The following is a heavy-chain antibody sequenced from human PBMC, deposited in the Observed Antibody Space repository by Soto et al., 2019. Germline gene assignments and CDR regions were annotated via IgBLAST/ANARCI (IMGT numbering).Heavy chain of an antibody. J-gene: IGHJ4*02. Sequence: PGESLKISCKCSGYSFTSYWISWVRQMPGKGLEWMGRIDPSDSYTNYSPSFQGHVTISADKSISTAYLQWSSLKASDTAMYYCARLYYYDSSGYYRDYWGQGTLVTVSS. V-gene: IGHV5-10-1*01. D-gene: IGHD3-22*01. CDR3: ARLYYYDSSGYYRDY. CDR1: GYSFTSYW. CDR2: IDPSDSYT.